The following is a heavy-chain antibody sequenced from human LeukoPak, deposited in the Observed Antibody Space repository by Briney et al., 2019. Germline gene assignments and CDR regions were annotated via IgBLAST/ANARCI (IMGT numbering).Heavy chain of an antibody. D-gene: IGHD5-12*01. Sequence: GGSLRLSCAASGFTFSSYGMHWVRQAPGKGLEWVAVISYDGSNKYYADSVKGRFTISRDNSKNTLYLQMNSLRAEDTAVYYCARGVPWWLRRWFDPWGQGTLVTVSS. CDR3: ARGVPWWLRRWFDP. CDR2: ISYDGSNK. CDR1: GFTFSSYG. J-gene: IGHJ5*02. V-gene: IGHV3-30*03.